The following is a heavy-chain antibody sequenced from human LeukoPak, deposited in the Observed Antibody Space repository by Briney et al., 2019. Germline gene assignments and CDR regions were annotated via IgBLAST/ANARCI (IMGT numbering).Heavy chain of an antibody. CDR3: ARVVLPYYYDTTALKGYFDL. CDR1: GGSFTGYY. Sequence: SETLSLTCAVYGGSFTGYYWSWIRQPPGKGLEWIGEINRNGNTNYNPSLKSRDTMSVATSKKQFSLNLSSVTAADTAVYYCARVVLPYYYDTTALKGYFDLWGRGTLVTVSS. D-gene: IGHD3-22*01. CDR2: INRNGNT. J-gene: IGHJ2*01. V-gene: IGHV4-34*01.